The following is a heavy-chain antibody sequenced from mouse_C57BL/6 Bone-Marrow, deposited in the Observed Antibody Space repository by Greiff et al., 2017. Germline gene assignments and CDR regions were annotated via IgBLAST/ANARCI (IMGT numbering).Heavy chain of an antibody. CDR1: GFTFSDAW. D-gene: IGHD1-1*01. Sequence: EVMLVESGGGLVQPGGSMKLSCAASGFTFSDAWMDWVRQSPEKGLEWVAEIRNKANNHATYYAESVKGRFTISRDDSKSSVYLQMHSLRAEDTGIYYCTRNCGSSYREYFDVWGTGTTVTVSS. J-gene: IGHJ1*03. CDR3: TRNCGSSYREYFDV. CDR2: IRNKANNHAT. V-gene: IGHV6-6*01.